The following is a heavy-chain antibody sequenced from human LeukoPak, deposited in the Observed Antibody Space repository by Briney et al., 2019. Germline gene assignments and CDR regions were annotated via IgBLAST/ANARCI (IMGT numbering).Heavy chain of an antibody. Sequence: PSETLSLTCTVSGGSIRTSEDDWTWTRQLPGKGLEWIGYTSYSGYPDSNPSLKSRVTISLDTSKNQFSLSLTSVTAADTAVYYCAREPTQPLRFGEFHPFDHWGQGILVTVSS. CDR3: AREPTQPLRFGEFHPFDH. V-gene: IGHV4-31*03. CDR2: TSYSGYP. J-gene: IGHJ4*02. D-gene: IGHD3-10*01. CDR1: GGSIRTSEDD.